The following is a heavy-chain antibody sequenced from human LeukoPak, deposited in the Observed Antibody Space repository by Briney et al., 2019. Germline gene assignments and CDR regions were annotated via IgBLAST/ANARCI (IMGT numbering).Heavy chain of an antibody. CDR3: ARRTGKRELDY. CDR2: IYYSGST. CDR1: GGSISSYY. Sequence: SGTLSLTCTVSGGSISSYYWSWIRQPPGKGLEWIGYIYYSGSTNYNPSLKSRVTISVDTSKNQFSLKLSSVTAADTAVYYCARRTGKRELDYWGQGTLVTVSS. J-gene: IGHJ4*02. D-gene: IGHD1-1*01. V-gene: IGHV4-59*01.